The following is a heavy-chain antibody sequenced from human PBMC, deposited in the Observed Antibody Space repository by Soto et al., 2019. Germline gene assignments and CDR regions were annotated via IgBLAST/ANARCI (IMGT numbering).Heavy chain of an antibody. D-gene: IGHD5-12*01. CDR1: GFTFSSYG. V-gene: IGHV3-33*01. CDR3: ASSRGGYCQVLSDCGGYRNGAASYGMDV. J-gene: IGHJ6*02. Sequence: GGSLRLSCAASGFTFSSYGMHWVRQAPGKGLEWVAVIWYDGSNKYYADSVKGRFTISRDNSKNTLYLQMNSLRAEDTAVYYCASSRGGYCQVLSDCGGYRNGAASYGMDVWGQGTTVTVSS. CDR2: IWYDGSNK.